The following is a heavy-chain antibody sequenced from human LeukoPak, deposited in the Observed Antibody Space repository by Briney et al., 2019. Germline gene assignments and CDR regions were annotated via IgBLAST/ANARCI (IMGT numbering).Heavy chain of an antibody. J-gene: IGHJ4*02. CDR2: ISTSSSYI. D-gene: IGHD1-26*01. Sequence: PGGSLRLSCVVSGFIFSSYSMNWVRQAPGKGLEWVSSISTSSSYIYYADSVKGRFTISRDNARNSLYLQMNSLRAEDTAVYYCARVSAARWELLGSGNFWGQGTLVTVSS. CDR3: ARVSAARWELLGSGNF. V-gene: IGHV3-21*01. CDR1: GFIFSSYS.